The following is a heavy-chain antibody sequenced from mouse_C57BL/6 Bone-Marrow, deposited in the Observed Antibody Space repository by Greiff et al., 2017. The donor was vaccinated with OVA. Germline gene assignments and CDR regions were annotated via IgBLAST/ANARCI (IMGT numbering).Heavy chain of an antibody. CDR3: ARVGDYSNYPTPWYFDV. CDR1: GYSFTGYY. D-gene: IGHD2-5*01. CDR2: INPSTGGT. J-gene: IGHJ1*03. V-gene: IGHV1-42*01. Sequence: EVQLQQSGPELVKPGASVKISCKASGYSFTGYYMNWVKQSPEKSLEWIGEINPSTGGTTYNQKFKAKATLTVDKSSSTAYMQLKSLTSEDSAVYYCARVGDYSNYPTPWYFDVWGTGTTVTVSS.